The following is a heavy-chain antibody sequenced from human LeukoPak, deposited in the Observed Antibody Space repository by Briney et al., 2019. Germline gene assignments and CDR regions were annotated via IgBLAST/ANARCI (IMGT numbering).Heavy chain of an antibody. D-gene: IGHD3-9*01. CDR2: IYYSGTT. Sequence: SETLSLTRTVSGGSITSNTNYWGWIRQPPGKGLEWIGNIYYSGTTYYNPSLKSRVTISVDTSKNQFSLKLSSVTAADTAVYYCARAHISTSYFDSWGPGTMVAVSS. CDR3: ARAHISTSYFDS. CDR1: GGSITSNTNY. V-gene: IGHV4-39*07. J-gene: IGHJ4*02.